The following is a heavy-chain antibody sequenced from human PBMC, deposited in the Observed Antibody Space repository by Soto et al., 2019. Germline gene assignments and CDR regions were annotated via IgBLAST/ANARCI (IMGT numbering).Heavy chain of an antibody. V-gene: IGHV4-61*03. J-gene: IGHJ4*02. D-gene: IGHD3-22*01. CDR3: ARDLRDRSAYAL. CDR1: CDSISSGTYY. Sequence: QVQLQESGPGLVKPSETLSLTCTVSCDSISSGTYYWSWFRQRPGKELEWIGYIYYRESTNYNPSLKRRVTISLETSQNHKPLHLPTVTAADTAGYYSARDLRDRSAYALWCQGSLATVSS. CDR2: IYYREST.